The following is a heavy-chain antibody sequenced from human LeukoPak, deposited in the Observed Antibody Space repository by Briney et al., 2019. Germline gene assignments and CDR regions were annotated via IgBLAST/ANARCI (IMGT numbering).Heavy chain of an antibody. CDR2: ISSSSSTI. CDR1: GFTFSSYS. D-gene: IGHD5-12*01. Sequence: GGSLRLSCAASGFTFSSYSMNWVRQALGKGLEWVSYISSSSSTIYYADSVKGRFTISRDNAKNSLYLQMNSLRAEDTAVYYCARELRTRGYSGYVWDWGQGTLVTVSS. V-gene: IGHV3-48*01. J-gene: IGHJ4*02. CDR3: ARELRTRGYSGYVWD.